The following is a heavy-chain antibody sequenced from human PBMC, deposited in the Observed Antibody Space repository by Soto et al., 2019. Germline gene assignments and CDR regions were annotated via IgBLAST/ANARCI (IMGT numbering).Heavy chain of an antibody. D-gene: IGHD3-22*01. CDR3: ASPYYYDSSGFDAFHI. Sequence: EXLKIRCKGSGHXSTSYLISWVRHMPGKGLEWIGMSDHSDSYANYSQSFQGHVPISADNSISNAYLQWSSLKASDTAMYYCASPYYYDSSGFDAFHIWGQRKMLTVS. V-gene: IGHV5-10-1*01. J-gene: IGHJ3*02. CDR2: SDHSDSYA. CDR1: GHXSTSYL.